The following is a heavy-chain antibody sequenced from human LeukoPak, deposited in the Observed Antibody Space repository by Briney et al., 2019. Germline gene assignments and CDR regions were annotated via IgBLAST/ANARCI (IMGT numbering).Heavy chain of an antibody. CDR2: INHSGST. J-gene: IGHJ6*02. Sequence: PSETLSLTCAVYGGSFSGYYWSWIRQPPGKGLVWIGEINHSGSTNYNPSLKSRVTISVDTSKNQFSLKLSSVTAADTAVYYCARDTLSSGWYGDNYYYYYGMDVWGQGTTVTVSS. CDR3: ARDTLSSGWYGDNYYYYYGMDV. CDR1: GGSFSGYY. D-gene: IGHD6-19*01. V-gene: IGHV4-34*01.